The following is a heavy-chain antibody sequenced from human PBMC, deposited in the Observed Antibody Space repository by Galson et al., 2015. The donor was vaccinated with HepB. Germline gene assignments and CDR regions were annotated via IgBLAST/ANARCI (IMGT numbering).Heavy chain of an antibody. V-gene: IGHV3-7*03. Sequence: SLRLSCAVSGFTFSSYWMSWVRQTPGKGLEWVAHINEDGSERYYVDSVKGRFTISRDNAKNSLFLQINSLRAEDTAVYYCGRNRTALFYWGQGALVTVAS. CDR3: GRNRTALFY. CDR2: INEDGSER. CDR1: GFTFSSYW. D-gene: IGHD2/OR15-2a*01. J-gene: IGHJ4*02.